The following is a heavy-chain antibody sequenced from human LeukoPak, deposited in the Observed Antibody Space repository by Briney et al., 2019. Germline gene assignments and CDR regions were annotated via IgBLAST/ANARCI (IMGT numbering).Heavy chain of an antibody. V-gene: IGHV3-23*01. D-gene: IGHD1-1*01. CDR2: LRGNGDT. Sequence: GGSLRLSCAASGFTFSSYAMSWIREAPARGLEWVSSLRGNGDTFYADSVKGRFTLSRDESRNTVYLRLNNLRVEDTAVYYCPKASWVSNADAVLWGQGTVVTVSS. CDR3: PKASWVSNADAVL. CDR1: GFTFSSYA. J-gene: IGHJ4*02.